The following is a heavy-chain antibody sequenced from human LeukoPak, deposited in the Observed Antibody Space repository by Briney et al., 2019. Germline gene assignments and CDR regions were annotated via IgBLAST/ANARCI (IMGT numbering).Heavy chain of an antibody. V-gene: IGHV3-48*01. CDR1: GFTFSSYS. Sequence: GGSLRLSCAASGFTFSSYSMNWVRQAPGKGLEWVSYISSSSSTIYYADSVKGRFTISRDNAKNSLYLQMNSLRAEDTAVYYCARDGGYYHDSSGQDYWGQGTLVTVSS. J-gene: IGHJ4*02. CDR2: ISSSSSTI. CDR3: ARDGGYYHDSSGQDY. D-gene: IGHD3-22*01.